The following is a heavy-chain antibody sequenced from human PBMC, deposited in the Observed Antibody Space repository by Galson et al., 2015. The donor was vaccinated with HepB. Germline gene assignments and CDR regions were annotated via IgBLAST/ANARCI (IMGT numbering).Heavy chain of an antibody. J-gene: IGHJ2*01. V-gene: IGHV1-8*01. CDR3: ARGDSQVYCSSTSCYTSWYFDL. CDR2: MNPNSGNT. CDR1: GYTFTSYD. D-gene: IGHD2-2*02. Sequence: SVKVSCKASGYTFTSYDINWVRQATGQGLEWMGWMNPNSGNTGYAQNFQGRVTMTRNTSISTAYMELSSLRSEDTAVYYCARGDSQVYCSSTSCYTSWYFDLWGRGTLVTVSS.